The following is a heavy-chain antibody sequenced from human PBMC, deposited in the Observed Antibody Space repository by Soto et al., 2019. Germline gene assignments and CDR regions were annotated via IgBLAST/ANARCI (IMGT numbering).Heavy chain of an antibody. CDR2: ISYDGSNK. CDR3: AREIERLLGY. V-gene: IGHV3-30*03. CDR1: GFTFSSYG. D-gene: IGHD3-3*01. Sequence: GGSLRLSCAASGFTFSSYGMHWVRQAPGKGLEWVAVISYDGSNKYYIDSVKGRFSISRDNSKNTLYLQMNSLRAEDTAVYYCAREIERLLGYWGQGTQVTVSS. J-gene: IGHJ4*02.